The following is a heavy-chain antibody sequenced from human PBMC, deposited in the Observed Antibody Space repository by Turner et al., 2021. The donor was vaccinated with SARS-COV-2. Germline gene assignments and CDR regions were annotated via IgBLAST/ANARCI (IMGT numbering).Heavy chain of an antibody. CDR1: GFTFSNFA. J-gene: IGHJ4*02. CDR3: AADCTSASCYSRNADY. V-gene: IGHV3-23*01. Sequence: EVQLLESGGGFLQPGGSLRLSCAAPGFTFSNFAMTWVRQAPGRGLEWVSAISASGGDTHYADSVKGRFTISRDNSKSTLYLQVNSLRAEDTAMYYCAADCTSASCYSRNADYWGQGTLVTVSS. D-gene: IGHD2-2*01. CDR2: ISASGGDT.